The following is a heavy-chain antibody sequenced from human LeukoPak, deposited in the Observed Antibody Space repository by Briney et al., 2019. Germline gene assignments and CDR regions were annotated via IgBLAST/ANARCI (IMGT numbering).Heavy chain of an antibody. Sequence: GGSLRLSCAASGFTFSSYSMNWVRQAPGKGLEWVSSISSSSSYIYYADSVKGRFTISRDNAKDSLYLQMNSLRAEDTAVYYCARNYGDENYYYYGMDVWGQGTTVTVSS. CDR1: GFTFSSYS. D-gene: IGHD4-17*01. V-gene: IGHV3-21*04. CDR3: ARNYGDENYYYYGMDV. CDR2: ISSSSSYI. J-gene: IGHJ6*02.